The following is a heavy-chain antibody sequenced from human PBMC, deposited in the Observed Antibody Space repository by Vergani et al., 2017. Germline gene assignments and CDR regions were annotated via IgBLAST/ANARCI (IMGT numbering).Heavy chain of an antibody. CDR2: IRSKAYGGTT. V-gene: IGHV3-49*04. D-gene: IGHD6-13*01. Sequence: EVQLVESGGGLVQPGRSLRLSCTASGFTFGDYAMSWVRQAPGKGLEWVGFIRSKAYGGTTEYAASVNGRFTISRDDSKSIAYLQMNSLKTEDTAVYYCTRDSSYDGGYSSCWYLDYYYYYYMDVWGKGTTVTVSS. CDR3: TRDSSYDGGYSSCWYLDYYYYYYMDV. J-gene: IGHJ6*03. CDR1: GFTFGDYA.